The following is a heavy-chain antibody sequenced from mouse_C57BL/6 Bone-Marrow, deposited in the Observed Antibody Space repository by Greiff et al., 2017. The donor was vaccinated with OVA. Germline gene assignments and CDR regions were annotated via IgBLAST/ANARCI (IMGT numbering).Heavy chain of an antibody. D-gene: IGHD2-4*01. CDR3: AKSYYDVRACYAMDY. Sequence: VKLMESGPGLVQPSQSLSITCTVSGFSLTSYGVHWVRQSPGKGLEWLGVIWRGGSTDYNAAFMSRLSISKDNSKSQVCIKMNSLKADDTAIYYGAKSYYDVRACYAMDYWGQGTSVTVSS. CDR2: IWRGGST. CDR1: GFSLTSYG. J-gene: IGHJ4*01. V-gene: IGHV2-5*01.